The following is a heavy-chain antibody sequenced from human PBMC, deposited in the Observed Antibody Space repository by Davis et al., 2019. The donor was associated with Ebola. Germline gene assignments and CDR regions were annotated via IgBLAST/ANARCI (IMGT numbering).Heavy chain of an antibody. CDR3: AKGTIVVVVAATGMDY. CDR2: MNPNSGNT. J-gene: IGHJ4*02. CDR1: GYTFTSYD. V-gene: IGHV1-8*02. Sequence: AASVKVSCKASGYTFTSYDINWVRQATGQGLEWMGWMNPNSGNTGYAQKFQGRVTMTRNTSISTAYMELSSLRSDDTAVYYCAKGTIVVVVAATGMDYWGQGTLVTVSS. D-gene: IGHD2-15*01.